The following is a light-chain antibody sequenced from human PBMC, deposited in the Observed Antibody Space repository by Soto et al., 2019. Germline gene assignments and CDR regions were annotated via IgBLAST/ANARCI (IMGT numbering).Light chain of an antibody. CDR1: SSDVGRYNY. Sequence: QSALTQPRSVSGSPGQSVTISCTGTSSDVGRYNYVSWYQHHPGKAPKLMIYGVNERPSGVPDRFSGSKSGNTASLTISGLQAEDEADYHGCSYSGSYILVFGGGTKVTVL. V-gene: IGLV2-11*01. CDR3: CSYSGSYILV. J-gene: IGLJ3*02. CDR2: GVN.